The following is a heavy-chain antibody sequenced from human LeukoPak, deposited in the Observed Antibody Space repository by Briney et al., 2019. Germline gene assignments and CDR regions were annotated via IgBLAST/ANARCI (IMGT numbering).Heavy chain of an antibody. Sequence: ASVKVSCKASGYTFTSYGISWVRQAPGQGLGWMGWISAYNGNTNYAQRLQGRVTMTTDTSTRTAYMELRSLRPDDTAVYYCARVLTGDASNIWGQGTMVTVSS. J-gene: IGHJ3*02. D-gene: IGHD3-10*01. CDR3: ARVLTGDASNI. CDR1: GYTFTSYG. V-gene: IGHV1-18*01. CDR2: ISAYNGNT.